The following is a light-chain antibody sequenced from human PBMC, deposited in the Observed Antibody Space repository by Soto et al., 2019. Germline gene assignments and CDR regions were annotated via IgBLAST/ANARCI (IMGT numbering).Light chain of an antibody. J-gene: IGKJ3*01. CDR2: ATS. CDR1: QGVGDR. CDR3: LQHNSFPFA. Sequence: DIQVTQSPSSLSASVGDRVTITCRASQGVGDRLGWYQQKPGNAPKRLIYATSNLESGVPSRFSGSGSGTEFTLTTSSLQPEVLATYYCLQHNSFPFAFGPGTKVDFK. V-gene: IGKV1-17*01.